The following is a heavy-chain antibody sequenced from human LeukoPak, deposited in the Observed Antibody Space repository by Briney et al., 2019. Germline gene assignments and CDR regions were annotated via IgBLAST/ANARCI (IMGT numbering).Heavy chain of an antibody. V-gene: IGHV4-34*01. CDR1: GGSFSGYY. CDR2: INHSGST. Sequence: PSETLSLTCAVHGGSFSGYYWNWIRQAPGKGLEWIGEINHSGSTRYNPSLKSRLTMSVDTSKNQFSLKLSSVTAADTAVYYCARGSRGKVGASYYYYMDVWGKGTTVTVSS. CDR3: ARGSRGKVGASYYYYMDV. J-gene: IGHJ6*03. D-gene: IGHD1-26*01.